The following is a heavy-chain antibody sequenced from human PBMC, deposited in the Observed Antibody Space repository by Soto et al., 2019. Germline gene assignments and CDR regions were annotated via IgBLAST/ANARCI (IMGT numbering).Heavy chain of an antibody. V-gene: IGHV1-3*01. Sequence: ASVKVSCKASGYTFTSYSMHWVRQAPGQSLEWMGWINGGNGNTKYSQRFQGRVTITRDTSASTAYMELSSLRSEDTAVYYCARPRQGGLITSFFEYWGQGSLVTVSS. CDR2: INGGNGNT. D-gene: IGHD3-16*01. CDR3: ARPRQGGLITSFFEY. J-gene: IGHJ4*02. CDR1: GYTFTSYS.